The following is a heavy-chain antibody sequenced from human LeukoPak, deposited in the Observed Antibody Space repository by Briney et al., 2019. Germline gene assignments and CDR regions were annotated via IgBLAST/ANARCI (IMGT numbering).Heavy chain of an antibody. CDR2: IYYSGST. V-gene: IGHV4-59*08. CDR1: GGSISSYY. J-gene: IGHJ5*02. Sequence: PPETLSLTCTVSGGSISSYYWSWIRQPPGKGLEWIGYIYYSGSTKYNPSLKSRVTISVDTSKNQFSLKLSSVTAADTAVYYCARHILLWFGELSPNWFDPWGQGTLVTVSS. CDR3: ARHILLWFGELSPNWFDP. D-gene: IGHD3-10*01.